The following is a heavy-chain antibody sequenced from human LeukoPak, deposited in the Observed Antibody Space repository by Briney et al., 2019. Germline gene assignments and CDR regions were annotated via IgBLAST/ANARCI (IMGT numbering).Heavy chain of an antibody. Sequence: ASVKVSCKASGYTLTSYDINWVRQATGQGLEWMGWMNPNSGNTGYAQKFQGRVTMTRNTSISTAYMELSSLRSEDTAVYYCARGDIKQWLVTYYYYYGMDVWGQGTTVTVSS. D-gene: IGHD6-19*01. J-gene: IGHJ6*02. V-gene: IGHV1-8*01. CDR1: GYTLTSYD. CDR2: MNPNSGNT. CDR3: ARGDIKQWLVTYYYYYGMDV.